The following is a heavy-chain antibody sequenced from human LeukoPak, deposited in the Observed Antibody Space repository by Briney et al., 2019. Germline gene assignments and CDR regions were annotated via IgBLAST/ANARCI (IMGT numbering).Heavy chain of an antibody. CDR2: ISYDAGKT. Sequence: GRSLRLSCAASGFTFSNFAMHWVRQAPGKGLEWVVGISYDAGKTYYADSVRGRFTISRDTSKNTLYLQMNGLRAEDTAVYYCARDSGRSATYFNYWGQGTLVTVSS. CDR1: GFTFSNFA. J-gene: IGHJ4*02. V-gene: IGHV3-30*04. D-gene: IGHD3-10*01. CDR3: ARDSGRSATYFNY.